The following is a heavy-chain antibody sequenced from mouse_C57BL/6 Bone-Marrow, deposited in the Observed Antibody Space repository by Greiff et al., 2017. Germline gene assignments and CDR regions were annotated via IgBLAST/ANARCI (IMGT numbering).Heavy chain of an antibody. D-gene: IGHD2-4*01. J-gene: IGHJ3*01. CDR2: ISNGGGST. CDR1: GFTFSDYY. Sequence: EVNVVESGGGLVQPGGSLKLSCAASGFTFSDYYMYWVRQTPEKRLEWVAYISNGGGSTYYPDTVKGRFTISRDNAKNTLYLQMSRLKSEDTAMYYCARLDDYAAWFAYWGQGTLVTVSA. V-gene: IGHV5-12*01. CDR3: ARLDDYAAWFAY.